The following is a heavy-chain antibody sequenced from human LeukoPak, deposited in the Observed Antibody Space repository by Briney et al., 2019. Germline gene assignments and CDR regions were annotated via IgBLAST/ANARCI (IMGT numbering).Heavy chain of an antibody. CDR2: IKQDGSEK. J-gene: IGHJ6*03. Sequence: GGSLRLSCAASEFTFITYWMSWVRQAPGKGLEWVANIKQDGSEKYYVDSVKGRFTISRDNSKNTLYLQMNSLRVEDTAVYYCAKAPRFGDHATEYYYYYMHVWGKGTTVTVSS. CDR3: AKAPRFGDHATEYYYYYMHV. CDR1: EFTFITYW. D-gene: IGHD3-16*01. V-gene: IGHV3-7*03.